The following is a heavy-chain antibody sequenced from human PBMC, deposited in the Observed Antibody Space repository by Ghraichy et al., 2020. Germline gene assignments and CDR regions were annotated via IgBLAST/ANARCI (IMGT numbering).Heavy chain of an antibody. V-gene: IGHV3-23*01. J-gene: IGHJ6*02. CDR2: ISGSGGST. CDR3: AKDCGGDCYSDYYGMDV. D-gene: IGHD2-21*02. Sequence: GGYLRLSCAASGFTFSSYAMSWVRQAPGKGLEWVSAISGSGGSTYYADSVKGRFTISRDNSKNTLYLQMNSLRAEDTAVYCCAKDCGGDCYSDYYGMDVWGQGTTVTVSS. CDR1: GFTFSSYA.